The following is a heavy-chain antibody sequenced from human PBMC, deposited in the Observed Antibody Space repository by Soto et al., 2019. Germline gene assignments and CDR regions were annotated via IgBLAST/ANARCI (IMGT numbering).Heavy chain of an antibody. CDR3: AREGLAYCSSTSCYLFDY. CDR2: ISYDGSNK. J-gene: IGHJ4*02. Sequence: GGALRLSCAASGFTFSSYAMHWVRQAPGKGLEWVAVISYDGSNKYYADSVKGRFTISRDNSKNTLYLQMNSLRAEDTAVYYCAREGLAYCSSTSCYLFDYWGQGTLVTVSS. V-gene: IGHV3-30-3*01. D-gene: IGHD2-2*01. CDR1: GFTFSSYA.